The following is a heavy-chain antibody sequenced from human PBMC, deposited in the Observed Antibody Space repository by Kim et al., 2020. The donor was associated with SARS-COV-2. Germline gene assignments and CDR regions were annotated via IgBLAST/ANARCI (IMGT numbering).Heavy chain of an antibody. D-gene: IGHD6-19*01. CDR3: AKDMIVAGTRYYYYYMDV. J-gene: IGHJ6*03. CDR2: ISYDGSNK. Sequence: GGSLRLSCAASGFTFSSYGMHWVRQAPGKGLEWVAVISYDGSNKYYADAVKGRFTISRDNSTNTLYLQMNSLRAEDTAVYYCAKDMIVAGTRYYYYYMDVWGKGTTVTVSS. CDR1: GFTFSSYG. V-gene: IGHV3-30*18.